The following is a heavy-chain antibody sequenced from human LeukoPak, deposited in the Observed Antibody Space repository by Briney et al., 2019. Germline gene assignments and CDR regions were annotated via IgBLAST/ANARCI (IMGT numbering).Heavy chain of an antibody. D-gene: IGHD3-16*01. J-gene: IGHJ4*02. CDR1: GFTFSSYA. V-gene: IGHV3-23*01. CDR3: ATDLLWSGDY. CDR2: ISGSGGST. Sequence: GGSLRLSCAASGFTFSSYAMSWVRQAPGQGLEWVSAISGSGGSTYYADSVKGRFTISRDTSKNTLYLQMNSLRAEDTAVYYCATDLLWSGDYWGQGTLVTVSS.